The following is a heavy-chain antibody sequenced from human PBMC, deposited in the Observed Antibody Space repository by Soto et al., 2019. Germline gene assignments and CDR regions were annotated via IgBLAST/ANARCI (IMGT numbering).Heavy chain of an antibody. CDR1: GYIFSANY. J-gene: IGHJ5*02. D-gene: IGHD3-10*01. Sequence: ASVQFSCQASGYIFSANYIHCGRQAPGQGLEWLGWINPHSGATNDAHKFLGRCTLSADTSASPAYMDLARMKSDDTAVYYCARAHALGFSNWFDPWGRGTLVTVSS. CDR2: INPHSGAT. V-gene: IGHV1-2*07. CDR3: ARAHALGFSNWFDP.